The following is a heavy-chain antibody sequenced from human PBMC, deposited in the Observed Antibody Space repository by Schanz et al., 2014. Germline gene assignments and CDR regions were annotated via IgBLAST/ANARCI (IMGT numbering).Heavy chain of an antibody. V-gene: IGHV1-69*08. J-gene: IGHJ4*02. CDR2: IIPILGIA. Sequence: QVQLVQSGAEVKKPGSSVKVSCKASGGTFSTYTISWVRQAPGQGLEWMGRIIPILGIANYAQKFQGRVTITADKSTFTAYMDVSSLRSEDTAVYYCARDQSPYTSSSDVRYFDYWGQGSLVTVSS. CDR3: ARDQSPYTSSSDVRYFDY. CDR1: GGTFSTYT. D-gene: IGHD6-6*01.